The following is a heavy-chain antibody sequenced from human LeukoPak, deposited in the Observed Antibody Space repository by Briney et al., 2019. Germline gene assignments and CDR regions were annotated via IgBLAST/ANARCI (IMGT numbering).Heavy chain of an antibody. Sequence: SETLSLTCAGYGGSFSGYYWSWIRQPPGKGLEWIGEINHSGSTNYNPSLKSRVTISVDTSKNQFSLKLSSVTAADTAVYYCARDPLGPGSGPDDYWGQGTLVTVSS. CDR1: GGSFSGYY. CDR2: INHSGST. D-gene: IGHD2-15*01. V-gene: IGHV4-34*01. J-gene: IGHJ4*02. CDR3: ARDPLGPGSGPDDY.